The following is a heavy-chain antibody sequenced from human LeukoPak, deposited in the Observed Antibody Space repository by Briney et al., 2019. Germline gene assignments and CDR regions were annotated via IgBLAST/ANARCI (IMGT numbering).Heavy chain of an antibody. D-gene: IGHD6-19*01. J-gene: IGHJ3*02. CDR3: ASSVFSCSGSQWDPFDI. CDR1: GFIFTTYW. V-gene: IGHV3-7*03. Sequence: PGGSLRLSCAASGFIFTTYWMTWVRKAPGKGLEWVANIKQDGSETYYVDSVKGRFTIFRDNTKNSLYLQMINLRAEDTAMYYCASSVFSCSGSQWDPFDIWGQGTMVTVSS. CDR2: IKQDGSET.